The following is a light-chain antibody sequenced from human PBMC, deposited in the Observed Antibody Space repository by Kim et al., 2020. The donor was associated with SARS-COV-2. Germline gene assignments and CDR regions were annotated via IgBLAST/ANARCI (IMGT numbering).Light chain of an antibody. Sequence: APGKTARITCGRNNIGSKNVHWYQQKPGQAPVLVIYYDSDRPSGIPERFSGSNSGNTATLTISRVEAGDEADYYCQVWDSSSDHVVFGGGTQLTVL. J-gene: IGLJ2*01. CDR2: YDS. CDR1: NIGSKN. V-gene: IGLV3-21*04. CDR3: QVWDSSSDHVV.